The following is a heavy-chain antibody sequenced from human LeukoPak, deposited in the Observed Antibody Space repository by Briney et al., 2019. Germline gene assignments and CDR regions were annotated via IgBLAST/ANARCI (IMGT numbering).Heavy chain of an antibody. Sequence: SGGSLRLSCAASGFTFSSYWMSWVRQAPGKGLEWVANIKQDGSEKYYVDSVKGRFTISRDNAKNLLYLQMNSLRAEDTAVYYCARDLGVEYYYDSSGPTFDYWGQGTLVTVSS. J-gene: IGHJ4*02. CDR1: GFTFSSYW. CDR2: IKQDGSEK. V-gene: IGHV3-7*01. D-gene: IGHD3-22*01. CDR3: ARDLGVEYYYDSSGPTFDY.